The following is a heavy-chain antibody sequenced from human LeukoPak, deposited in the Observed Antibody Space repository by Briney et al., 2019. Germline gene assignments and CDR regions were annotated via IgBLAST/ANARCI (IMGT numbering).Heavy chain of an antibody. CDR2: ISDSGGI. CDR1: GFTFSNYD. CDR3: VKEIAAGATPSFDF. J-gene: IGHJ4*02. D-gene: IGHD6-13*01. V-gene: IGHV3-23*01. Sequence: GGSLRLSCAASGFTFSNYDMSWVRQAPGKGLEWVSGISDSGGIYYVDSVKGRFTISRDNSKNMLHLEMNSLKVEDSARYYCVKEIAAGATPSFDFWGQGILVSVSS.